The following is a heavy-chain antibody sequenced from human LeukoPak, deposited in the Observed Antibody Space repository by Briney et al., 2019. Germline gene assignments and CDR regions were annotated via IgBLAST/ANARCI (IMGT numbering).Heavy chain of an antibody. CDR3: ARAYSSSWGDAFDI. CDR1: GFTFSSYS. CDR2: ISSSSSYI. D-gene: IGHD6-13*01. V-gene: IGHV3-21*01. J-gene: IGHJ3*02. Sequence: GGSLRLSCAASGFTFSSYSMNWVRQAPGKGLEWVSSISSSSSYIYYADSVKGRFTISRDNAKNSLYLQMNSLRAEDTAVYYCARAYSSSWGDAFDIWDQGTMVTVSS.